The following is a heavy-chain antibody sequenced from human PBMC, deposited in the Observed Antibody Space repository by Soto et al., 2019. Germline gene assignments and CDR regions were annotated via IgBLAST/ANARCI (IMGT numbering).Heavy chain of an antibody. CDR3: ARGRYGDY. V-gene: IGHV1-18*01. Sequence: QVHLVQSGAEVKKPGASVKVSCKGSGYDFTTYGITXXXXXPGQGLEWMAWISAHNGNTDYAQKLQGRVTVTRDTXXXTXXXXXXXLXSDDTAVYXXARGRYGDYWGQGALVTVSS. CDR1: GYDFTTYG. J-gene: IGHJ4*02. CDR2: ISAHNGNT. D-gene: IGHD1-1*01.